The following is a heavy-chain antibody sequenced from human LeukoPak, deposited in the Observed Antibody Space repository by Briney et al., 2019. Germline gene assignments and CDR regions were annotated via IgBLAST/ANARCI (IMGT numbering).Heavy chain of an antibody. V-gene: IGHV4-4*02. Sequence: PSETLSLTCAVSGGSISSSNWWSWVRQPPGKGLGWIGEIYHSGSTNYNPSLKSRVTISVDKSKNQFSLKLSSVTAADTAVYYCARGAYCSSTSCLRYGRYYYYYYGMDVWGQGTTVTVSS. CDR3: ARGAYCSSTSCLRYGRYYYYYYGMDV. J-gene: IGHJ6*02. CDR1: GGSISSSNW. D-gene: IGHD2-2*01. CDR2: IYHSGST.